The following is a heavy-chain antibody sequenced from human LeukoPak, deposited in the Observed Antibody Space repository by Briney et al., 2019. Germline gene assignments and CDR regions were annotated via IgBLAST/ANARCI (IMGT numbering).Heavy chain of an antibody. V-gene: IGHV3-21*01. J-gene: IGHJ4*02. CDR2: ISSNNRYI. Sequence: PGGSLRLSCAASGFTFSTYSMNWVRQAPGKGLEWVSSISSNNRYIYYADSVKGRFTISRDNAKNSLYLQMNSLRAEDTAMYYCSREARYGSGSYSFDYWGQGTLVTVSS. D-gene: IGHD3-10*01. CDR1: GFTFSTYS. CDR3: SREARYGSGSYSFDY.